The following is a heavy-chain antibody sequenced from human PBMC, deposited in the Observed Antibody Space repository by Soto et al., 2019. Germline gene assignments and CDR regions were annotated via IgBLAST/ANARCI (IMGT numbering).Heavy chain of an antibody. Sequence: QVQLVQSGAEVKKPGASVKVSCKASGYTFTSYGISWVRQAPGQGLEWMGWISAYNGNTNYAQKLQGRVTMTTDTSTSTAYMELRSLRSDDTAVYYCARDEPGWIHLWFTPVPRFDYLGQGNLVTVSS. CDR3: ARDEPGWIHLWFTPVPRFDY. CDR1: GYTFTSYG. J-gene: IGHJ4*02. D-gene: IGHD5-18*01. V-gene: IGHV1-18*04. CDR2: ISAYNGNT.